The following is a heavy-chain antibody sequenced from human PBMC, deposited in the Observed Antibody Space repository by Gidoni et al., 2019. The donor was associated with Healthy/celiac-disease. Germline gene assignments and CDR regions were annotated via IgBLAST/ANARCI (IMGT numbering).Heavy chain of an antibody. Sequence: EVQLVASGGGLVQPGGSLGLSCAALGFTFSSYEMNWVRQAPGKGLEWVSYISSSGSTIYYADSVKGRFTISRDNAKNSLYLQMNSLRAEDTAVYYCARGSPDREGYYYYGMDVWGQGTTVTVSS. V-gene: IGHV3-48*03. CDR1: GFTFSSYE. CDR3: ARGSPDREGYYYYGMDV. D-gene: IGHD1-26*01. CDR2: ISSSGSTI. J-gene: IGHJ6*02.